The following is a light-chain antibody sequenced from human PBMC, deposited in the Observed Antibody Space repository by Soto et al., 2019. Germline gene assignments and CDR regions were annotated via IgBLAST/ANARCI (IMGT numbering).Light chain of an antibody. J-gene: IGKJ1*01. CDR3: QQYNSYPWT. CDR2: KAS. Sequence: DIQMTQSPSTLSASVGDRVTITCRASQSISSWLAWYQQKPGKAPKLLIYKASSLESGVPSRFSGSGSGTEFTLTISRLQPDDFATYCWQQYNSYPWTFGQGTKVEIK. CDR1: QSISSW. V-gene: IGKV1-5*03.